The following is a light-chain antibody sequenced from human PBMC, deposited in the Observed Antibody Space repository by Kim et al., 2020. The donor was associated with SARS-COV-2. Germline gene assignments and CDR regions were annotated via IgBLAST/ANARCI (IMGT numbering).Light chain of an antibody. V-gene: IGLV6-57*03. CDR1: SGSIASSY. CDR3: QSSDSNNRV. J-gene: IGLJ3*02. Sequence: GKTVTVSCTRSSGSIASSYVQWYQQRPGSAPSTVIYEDDQTPSGVPDRFSGSIDTSSNSASLTISGLKTEDEADYYCQSSDSNNRVFGGGTQLTVL. CDR2: EDD.